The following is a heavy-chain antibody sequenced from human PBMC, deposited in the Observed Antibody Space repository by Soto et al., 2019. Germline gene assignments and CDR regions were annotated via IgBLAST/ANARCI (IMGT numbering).Heavy chain of an antibody. V-gene: IGHV1-18*01. CDR3: ARVLSIAAPHWFDP. CDR1: GYTFTSYC. CDR2: ISAYNGNT. Sequence: ASVKVSCKASGYTFTSYCISWVRQAPGQGLEWMGWISAYNGNTNYAQKLQGRVTMTTDTSTSTAYMELRSLRSDDTAVYYCARVLSIAAPHWFDPWGQGTLVTVSS. D-gene: IGHD6-6*01. J-gene: IGHJ5*02.